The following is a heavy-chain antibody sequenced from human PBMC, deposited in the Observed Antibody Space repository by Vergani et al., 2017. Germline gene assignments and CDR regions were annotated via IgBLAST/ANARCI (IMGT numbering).Heavy chain of an antibody. Sequence: EVQLVESGGGLVKPGGSLRLSCAASGFTFSSYSMNWVRQAPGKGLEWVSSISSSSSYIYYADSVKGRFTISRDNAKNSLYLQMNSLRAEDTAVYYCARGPMVRGVIITGRLYNWLDPWGQGTLVTVSS. J-gene: IGHJ5*02. CDR2: ISSSSSYI. D-gene: IGHD3-10*01. CDR3: ARGPMVRGVIITGRLYNWLDP. CDR1: GFTFSSYS. V-gene: IGHV3-21*01.